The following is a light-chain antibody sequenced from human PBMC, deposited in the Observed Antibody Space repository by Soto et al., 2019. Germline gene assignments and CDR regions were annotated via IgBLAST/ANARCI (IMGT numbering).Light chain of an antibody. J-gene: IGLJ2*01. CDR1: SSNIGAGYD. V-gene: IGLV1-40*01. CDR3: QSYDSSLNGLL. CDR2: GNS. Sequence: QSVLTQPPSVSGAPGQRVTISCTGSSSNIGAGYDVHWYQQLLGTAPKLLIYGNSNRPSGVPDRFSGSKSGTSASLAITGLQAEDEADYYCQSYDSSLNGLLFGGGTKLTVL.